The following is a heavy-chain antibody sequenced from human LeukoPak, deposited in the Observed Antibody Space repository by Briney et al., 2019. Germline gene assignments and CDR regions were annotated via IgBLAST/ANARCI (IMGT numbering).Heavy chain of an antibody. CDR1: GFTISSYA. CDR3: ARGRLVIDY. V-gene: IGHV3-33*08. Sequence: PGGSLRLSCAASGFTISSYAMHWVRQAPGKGLEWVAVIWYDGSNKYYADSVKGRFTISRDNSKNTLYLQMNSLRAEDTAVYYCARGRLVIDYWGQGTLVTVSS. D-gene: IGHD3-3*01. J-gene: IGHJ4*02. CDR2: IWYDGSNK.